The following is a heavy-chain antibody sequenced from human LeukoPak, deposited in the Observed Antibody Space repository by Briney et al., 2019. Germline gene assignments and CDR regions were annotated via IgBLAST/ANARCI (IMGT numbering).Heavy chain of an antibody. CDR3: ARATIAVAGSFDY. Sequence: SVKVSCKASGGTFSSYAISWVRPAPAQGLEWMGRIIPIFRTANYEQRFQGRGAITTDESRSTDYMELSSLRSEDTGVYYCARATIAVAGSFDYWGQGTLVTVSS. CDR1: GGTFSSYA. CDR2: IIPIFRTA. J-gene: IGHJ4*02. D-gene: IGHD6-19*01. V-gene: IGHV1-69*05.